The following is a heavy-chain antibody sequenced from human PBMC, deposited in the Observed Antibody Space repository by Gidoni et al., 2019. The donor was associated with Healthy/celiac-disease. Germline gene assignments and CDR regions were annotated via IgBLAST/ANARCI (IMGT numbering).Heavy chain of an antibody. D-gene: IGHD4-17*01. V-gene: IGHV3-23*01. J-gene: IGHJ4*02. CDR3: AKIAAKLEDYGDYGTFDY. CDR2: ISGSGGST. CDR1: GFTFSSYA. Sequence: EVQLLESGGGLVQPGGSLRLSCAASGFTFSSYAMSWVRQAPGKGLEWVSAISGSGGSTYYADSVKGRFTISRDNSKNTLYLQMNSLRAEDTAVYYCAKIAAKLEDYGDYGTFDYWGQGTLVTVSS.